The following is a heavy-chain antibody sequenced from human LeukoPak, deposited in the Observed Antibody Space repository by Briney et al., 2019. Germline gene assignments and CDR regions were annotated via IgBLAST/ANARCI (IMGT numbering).Heavy chain of an antibody. V-gene: IGHV3-23*01. D-gene: IGHD3-10*01. J-gene: IGHJ4*02. CDR3: AKDLVTGSLDY. CDR2: ISGSGGSR. CDR1: GFTFSSYE. Sequence: GGSLRLSCAASGFTFSSYEMNWVRQAPGKGLEWVSSISGSGGSRDYADSVKGRFTISRDNSKNTLHLQMTSLRAEDTAVYYCAKDLVTGSLDYWGQGTLVTVSS.